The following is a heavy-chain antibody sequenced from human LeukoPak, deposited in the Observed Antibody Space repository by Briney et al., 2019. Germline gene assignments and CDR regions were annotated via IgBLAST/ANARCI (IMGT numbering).Heavy chain of an antibody. CDR1: GFTFSSCA. Sequence: GGSLRLSCAASGFTFSSCAMHWVRQAPGKGLEWVAVISYDGSNKYYADSVKGRFTISRDNSKNTLYLQMNSLRAEDTAVYYCARDSIAVAGPSDYWGQGTLVTVSS. J-gene: IGHJ4*02. V-gene: IGHV3-30-3*01. CDR2: ISYDGSNK. CDR3: ARDSIAVAGPSDY. D-gene: IGHD6-19*01.